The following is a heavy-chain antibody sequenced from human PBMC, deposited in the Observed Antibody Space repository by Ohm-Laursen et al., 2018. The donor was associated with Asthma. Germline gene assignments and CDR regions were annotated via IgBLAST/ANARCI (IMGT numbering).Heavy chain of an antibody. CDR3: ASLAVADRSPRSSGMDV. CDR1: GYTFSRYS. Sequence: SLRLSCAASGYTFSRYSIHWVRQVPGKGLEWVASISTASTFIYYADSVRGRFTTSRDNAKNSVYLQMNSLRAEDTAVYYCASLAVADRSPRSSGMDVWGQGTTVTVSS. D-gene: IGHD6-19*01. J-gene: IGHJ6*02. CDR2: ISTASTFI. V-gene: IGHV3-21*01.